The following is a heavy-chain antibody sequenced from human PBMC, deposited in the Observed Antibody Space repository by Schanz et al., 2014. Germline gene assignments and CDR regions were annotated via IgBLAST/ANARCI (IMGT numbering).Heavy chain of an antibody. CDR1: GDFISSGGYY. CDR3: GGDFGQSAGLPPY. D-gene: IGHD3-10*01. Sequence: QVQLQESGPGLVKPSQTLSLTCTVSGDFISSGGYYWSWIRQHPGKGLEWIGYISYSGVTYYNPSLKSRVPKQLPPPKNNFSLKLTPVIAANPPLFSGGGDFGQSAGLPPYWGREPWSPSPQ. V-gene: IGHV4-31*03. CDR2: ISYSGVT. J-gene: IGHJ4*02.